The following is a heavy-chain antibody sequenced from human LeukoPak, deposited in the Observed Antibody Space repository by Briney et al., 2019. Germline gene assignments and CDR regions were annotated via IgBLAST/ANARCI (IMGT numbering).Heavy chain of an antibody. J-gene: IGHJ4*02. CDR1: GFTFDDYG. D-gene: IGHD3-22*01. CDR2: VNWNGGST. V-gene: IGHV3-20*04. Sequence: GGSLRLSCAASGFTFDDYGMSWVRQAPGKGLEWVSGVNWNGGSTGYADSVKGRFTISRDNAKNSLYLQMNSLRAEDTALYYCARETARYYYDSSGYPDYWGQGTLVTVSS. CDR3: ARETARYYYDSSGYPDY.